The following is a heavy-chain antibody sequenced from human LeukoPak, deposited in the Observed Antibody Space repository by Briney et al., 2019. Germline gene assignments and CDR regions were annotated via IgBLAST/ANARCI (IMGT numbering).Heavy chain of an antibody. V-gene: IGHV4-39*01. D-gene: IGHD1-26*01. CDR2: IYYSGST. CDR3: ARPIYSGSYRHAFDI. Sequence: SQTLSLTCTVTGTSISSYYWGWIRQPPGKGLEWIGSIYYSGSTYYNPSLKSRVTISVDTSKNQISLKLSSVTAADTAVYYCARPIYSGSYRHAFDIWGQGTMVTVSS. CDR1: GTSISSYY. J-gene: IGHJ3*02.